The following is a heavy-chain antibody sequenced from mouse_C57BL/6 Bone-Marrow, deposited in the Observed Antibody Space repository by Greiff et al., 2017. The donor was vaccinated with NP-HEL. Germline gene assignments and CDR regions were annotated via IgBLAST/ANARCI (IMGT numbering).Heavy chain of an antibody. CDR1: GFTFSSYG. V-gene: IGHV5-6*01. CDR3: ASKGSEGFGC. Sequence: EVKLVESGGDLVKPGGSLKLSCAASGFTFSSYGMSWVRQTPDKRLEWVATISSGGSYTYYPDSVKGRFTISRDNAKNTLYLQMSSLKSEDTAMYYCASKGSEGFGCWGQGTLVTGSA. D-gene: IGHD3-2*02. J-gene: IGHJ3*01. CDR2: ISSGGSYT.